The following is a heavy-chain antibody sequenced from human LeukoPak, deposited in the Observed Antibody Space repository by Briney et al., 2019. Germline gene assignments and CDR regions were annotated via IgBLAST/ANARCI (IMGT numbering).Heavy chain of an antibody. V-gene: IGHV1-8*01. D-gene: IGHD2-15*01. CDR3: ARSSSYYCSGGSCYFYYYYGMDV. CDR2: MNPNSGNT. J-gene: IGHJ6*02. Sequence: GSVKVSCKASGYTFTSYDINWVRQATGQGHEWMGWMNPNSGNTGYAQKFQGRVTMTRNTSISTAYMELSSLRSEDAAVYYCARSSSYYCSGGSCYFYYYYGMDVWGQGTTVTVSS. CDR1: GYTFTSYD.